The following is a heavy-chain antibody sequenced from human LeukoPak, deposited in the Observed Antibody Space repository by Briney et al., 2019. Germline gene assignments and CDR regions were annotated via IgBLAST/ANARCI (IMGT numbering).Heavy chain of an antibody. CDR2: ISSSGSTI. V-gene: IGHV3-48*04. CDR3: ARPRDLTGYYVGAFDI. CDR1: GFTFSSYA. Sequence: GGSLRLSCAASGFTFSSYAMSWVRQAPGKGLEWVSYISSSGSTIYYADSVKGRFTISRDNAKNSLYLQMNSLRAEDTAVYYCARPRDLTGYYVGAFDIWGQGTMVTVSS. D-gene: IGHD3-9*01. J-gene: IGHJ3*02.